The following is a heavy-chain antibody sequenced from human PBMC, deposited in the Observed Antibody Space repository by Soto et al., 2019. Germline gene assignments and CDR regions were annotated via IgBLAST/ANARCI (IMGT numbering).Heavy chain of an antibody. CDR2: ISGSRGYI. V-gene: IGHV3-21*02. J-gene: IGHJ4*02. CDR1: GFIFSDYS. CDR3: ARDWAAALDY. D-gene: IGHD6-13*01. Sequence: EVQLVESGGGLVKPGGSLRLSCAASGFIFSDYSMNWVRQAPGKGLEWVSSISGSRGYIYYGDSVKGQFTISRDNAKNSVVLQMNNLRAEDTAVYYCARDWAAALDYWGPGTLVTVSS.